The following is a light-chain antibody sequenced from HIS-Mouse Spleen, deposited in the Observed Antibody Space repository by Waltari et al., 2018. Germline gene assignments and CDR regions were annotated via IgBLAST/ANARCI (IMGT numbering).Light chain of an antibody. Sequence: QSALTQPASVSGSPGQSIPISCTGTSSDVGRSNLVSWYQQHPGKAPKLMIYEGSKRPSGVSNRFSGSKSGNTASLTISGLQAEDEADYYCCSYAGSSTYVFGTGTKVTVL. CDR2: EGS. CDR1: SSDVGRSNL. V-gene: IGLV2-23*01. J-gene: IGLJ1*01. CDR3: CSYAGSSTYV.